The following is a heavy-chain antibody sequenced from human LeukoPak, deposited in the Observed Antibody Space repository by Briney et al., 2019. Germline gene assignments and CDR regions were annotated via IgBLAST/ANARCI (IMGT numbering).Heavy chain of an antibody. D-gene: IGHD1-26*01. CDR1: GFTFISFG. J-gene: IGHJ6*03. V-gene: IGHV3-23*01. Sequence: GGTLRLSCAASGFTFISFGMNWVRQAPGKGLEWVSGITGDGTSTYYADSVKGRFTISRDNSENTVYLQINSLTAEDTAVYYCGRGASSGSYSPGGYYYYYMDVWGKGTTVTISS. CDR3: GRGASSGSYSPGGYYYYYMDV. CDR2: ITGDGTST.